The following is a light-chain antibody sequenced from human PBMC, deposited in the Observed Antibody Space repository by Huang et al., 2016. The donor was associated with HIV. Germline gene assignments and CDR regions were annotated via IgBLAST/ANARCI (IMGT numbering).Light chain of an antibody. J-gene: IGKJ1*01. V-gene: IGKV1-6*01. CDR1: QGIGDD. Sequence: AIQMTQSPSSLSASIGDKVTITCRASQGIGDDLGWYQQKPGKAPNLLIYAVSSLQSGVSARFSGSGSGTDFTLTISNLQPEDIATYYCLQDYNYPWTFGQGTKVEIK. CDR2: AVS. CDR3: LQDYNYPWT.